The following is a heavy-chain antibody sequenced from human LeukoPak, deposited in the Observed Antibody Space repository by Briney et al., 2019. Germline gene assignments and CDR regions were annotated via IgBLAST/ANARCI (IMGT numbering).Heavy chain of an antibody. CDR1: GFTFSSYA. CDR3: ARGGGMGAYYPAYFDY. Sequence: GGSLRLSCAASGFTFSSYAMNWVRQAPGKGLEWVSAISGSAGSTYYADSVKGRFTISRDNSKNTLYLQMSSLRVEDTAVYYCARGGGMGAYYPAYFDYWGQGTLVTISS. J-gene: IGHJ4*02. CDR2: ISGSAGST. D-gene: IGHD1-26*01. V-gene: IGHV3-23*01.